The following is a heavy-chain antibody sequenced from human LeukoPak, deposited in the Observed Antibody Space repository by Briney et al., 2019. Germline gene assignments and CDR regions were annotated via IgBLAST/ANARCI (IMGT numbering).Heavy chain of an antibody. Sequence: GGSLRLSCAASGFTFSSYWMSWVRQAPGKGLEWVANIKKDGSEKYYVDSVKGRFAISRDNAKTSLYLQMNSLRAEDTAVYYCARDLSGVTGYTYGRGIDYWGQGTLVTVSS. CDR2: IKKDGSEK. CDR1: GFTFSSYW. CDR3: ARDLSGVTGYTYGRGIDY. J-gene: IGHJ4*02. D-gene: IGHD5-18*01. V-gene: IGHV3-7*01.